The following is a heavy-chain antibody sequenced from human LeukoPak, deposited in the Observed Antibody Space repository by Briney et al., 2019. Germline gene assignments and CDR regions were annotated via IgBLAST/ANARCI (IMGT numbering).Heavy chain of an antibody. D-gene: IGHD3-22*01. J-gene: IGHJ4*02. CDR3: ARGPHERSGYPDD. CDR2: ISPYNGNT. V-gene: IGHV1-18*01. CDR1: GYTFNTYG. Sequence: ASVKVSCKPSGYTFNTYGITWVRQAPGQGLEWMGWISPYNGNTNYAQKFQGRVTMTTDTSTSTAYMGLRSLGSDDTAVYYCARGPHERSGYPDDWGQGTLVTVSS.